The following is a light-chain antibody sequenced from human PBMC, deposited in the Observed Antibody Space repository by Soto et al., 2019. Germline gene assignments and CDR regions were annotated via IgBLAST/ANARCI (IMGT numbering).Light chain of an antibody. CDR2: KAS. V-gene: IGKV1-5*03. Sequence: DIQMTQSPSTLSASVGDRVTITCRASQSISSWLAWYQQKPGKAPKVLIYKASALERGVPSGFSGSGSATHFTLTISSLQPEDFATYYCQQHYNTPRTFGQGTKVDIK. CDR1: QSISSW. CDR3: QQHYNTPRT. J-gene: IGKJ1*01.